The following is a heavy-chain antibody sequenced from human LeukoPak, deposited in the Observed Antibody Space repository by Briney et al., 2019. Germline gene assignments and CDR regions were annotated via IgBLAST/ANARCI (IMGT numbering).Heavy chain of an antibody. V-gene: IGHV4-59*11. CDR3: ARVRPGDGFDFDY. J-gene: IGHJ4*01. D-gene: IGHD5-24*01. Sequence: SETLSLTCTVSGGSISSHYWSWIRQPPGKGLEWIGYIYYSGTTNYNPSLKSRVTFSVDTSKNQFSLKLSSVTAADTAVYYCARVRPGDGFDFDYWGRGTLVTVSS. CDR2: IYYSGTT. CDR1: GGSISSHY.